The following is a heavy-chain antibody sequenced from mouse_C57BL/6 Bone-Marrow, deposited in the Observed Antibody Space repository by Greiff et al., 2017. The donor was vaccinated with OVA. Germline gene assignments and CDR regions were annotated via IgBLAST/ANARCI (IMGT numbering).Heavy chain of an antibody. CDR3: ARLGLYYFDY. CDR2: IDPSDSYT. V-gene: IGHV1-50*01. J-gene: IGHJ2*01. Sequence: QVQLQQSGAELVKPGASVKLSCKASGYTFTSYWMQWVNQRPGQGLEWIGEIDPSDSYTNYNQKFKGKATLTVDTSSSTAYMQLSSLTSEDSAVYYCARLGLYYFDYWGQGTTLTVSS. D-gene: IGHD3-1*01. CDR1: GYTFTSYW.